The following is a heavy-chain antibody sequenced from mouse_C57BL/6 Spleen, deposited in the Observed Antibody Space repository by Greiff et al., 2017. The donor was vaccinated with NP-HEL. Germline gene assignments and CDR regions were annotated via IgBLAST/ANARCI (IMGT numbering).Heavy chain of an antibody. CDR2: IDPSDSYT. CDR1: GYTFTSYW. V-gene: IGHV1-69*01. CDR3: ALLASHDY. D-gene: IGHD6-1*01. Sequence: QVQLQQPGAELVMPGASVKLSCKASGYTFTSYWMHWVKQRPGQGLEWIGEIDPSDSYTNYNQKFKGKSTLTVDKSSSTAYMQLSSLTSEDSAVYYCALLASHDYWGQGTTLTVSS. J-gene: IGHJ2*01.